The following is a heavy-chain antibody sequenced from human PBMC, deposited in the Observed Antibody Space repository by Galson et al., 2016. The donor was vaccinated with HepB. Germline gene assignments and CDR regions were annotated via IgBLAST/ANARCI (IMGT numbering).Heavy chain of an antibody. CDR2: IWYDTSNK. CDR1: GFTLGNHA. D-gene: IGHD1-26*01. Sequence: SLRLSCAASGFTLGNHAMHWVRQAPGKGLEWVAAIWYDTSNKWYANSVMGRFAISRDNSENTLYLQMNSLRAEDTATYYCARGVGSTEMSFSDYWGQGTLFTVSS. J-gene: IGHJ4*02. CDR3: ARGVGSTEMSFSDY. V-gene: IGHV3-33*01.